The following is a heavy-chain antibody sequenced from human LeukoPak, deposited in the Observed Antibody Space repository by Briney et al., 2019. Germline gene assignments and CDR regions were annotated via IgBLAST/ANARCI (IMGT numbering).Heavy chain of an antibody. J-gene: IGHJ4*02. CDR1: GGSFSGYY. CDR3: ARGGTVLGYCSSTSCYGNDY. V-gene: IGHV4-34*01. Sequence: SETLSLTCAVYGGSFSGYYWSWIRQPPGKGLEWIGEINHSGSTNYNTSLKSRDTISVDTSKNQFSLKLSSVTAADTAVYYCARGGTVLGYCSSTSCYGNDYWGQGTLVTVSS. CDR2: INHSGST. D-gene: IGHD2-2*01.